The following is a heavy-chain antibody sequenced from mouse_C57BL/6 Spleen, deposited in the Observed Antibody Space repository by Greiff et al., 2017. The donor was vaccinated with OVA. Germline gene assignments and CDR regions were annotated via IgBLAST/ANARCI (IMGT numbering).Heavy chain of an antibody. V-gene: IGHV10-1*01. Sequence: EVQRVESGGGLVQPKGSLKLSCAASGFSFNTYAMNWVRQAPGQGLEWVARIRSKSNNYATYYADSVKDRFTISRDDSESMLYLQMNNVKTEDTAMYYCVRQSNYYFDYWGQGTTLTVSS. CDR2: IRSKSNNYAT. CDR1: GFSFNTYA. CDR3: VRQSNYYFDY. J-gene: IGHJ2*01. D-gene: IGHD2-5*01.